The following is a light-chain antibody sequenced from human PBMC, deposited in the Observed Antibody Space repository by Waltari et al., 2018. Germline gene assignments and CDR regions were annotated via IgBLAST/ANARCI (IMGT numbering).Light chain of an antibody. CDR2: GAS. Sequence: IQMTQSPSSLSASVGDRVTITCQASQDIGKFLNWYQQKPGEVPKLLIYGASTLTTGVPLRFSGSWSGTDFTFTITNLQPEDVATYYCQQYDNYLFVTFGGGTKLEIK. J-gene: IGKJ4*01. V-gene: IGKV1-33*01. CDR3: QQYDNYLFVT. CDR1: QDIGKF.